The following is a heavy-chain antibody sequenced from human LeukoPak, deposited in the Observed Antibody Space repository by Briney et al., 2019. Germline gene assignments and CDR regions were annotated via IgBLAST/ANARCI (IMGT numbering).Heavy chain of an antibody. V-gene: IGHV4-34*01. J-gene: IGHJ4*02. CDR2: INHSGST. Sequence: SETLSLTCAVYGGSFSGYYWSWIRQPPGKGLEWIGEINHSGSTNYNPSLKSRVTISVDTSKNQFSLKLSSVTAADTAVYYCARGGGFGEGFAYWGQGTLVTVSS. CDR3: ARGGGFGEGFAY. D-gene: IGHD3-3*01. CDR1: GGSFSGYY.